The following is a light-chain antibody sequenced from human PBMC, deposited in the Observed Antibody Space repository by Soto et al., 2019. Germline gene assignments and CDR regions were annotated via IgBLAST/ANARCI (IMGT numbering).Light chain of an antibody. CDR2: AAS. Sequence: DIQLTQSPSFLSASVGDRVTITCRASQGISSYLAWYQQRPAKAPKHLIYAASTLQSGVPSRFSGSGAGTEFTLTISSLQPEDFATFYCQQLNSYPRSFGQGTKLEIK. CDR3: QQLNSYPRS. CDR1: QGISSY. J-gene: IGKJ2*03. V-gene: IGKV1-9*01.